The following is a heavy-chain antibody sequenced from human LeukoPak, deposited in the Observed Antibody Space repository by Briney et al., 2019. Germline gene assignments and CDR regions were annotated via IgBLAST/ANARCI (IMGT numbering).Heavy chain of an antibody. Sequence: GGSLRLSCEVSGFIFSSYWMSWVRQAPGKGPEWVAHIKHDGSAENYVDSVKGRFTISRDKGNNALYIQMNSLRAEDTAVYYCGRGSRISDYWGQGTQVTVSS. CDR3: GRGSRISDY. CDR1: GFIFSSYW. V-gene: IGHV3-7*01. D-gene: IGHD2-15*01. J-gene: IGHJ4*02. CDR2: IKHDGSAE.